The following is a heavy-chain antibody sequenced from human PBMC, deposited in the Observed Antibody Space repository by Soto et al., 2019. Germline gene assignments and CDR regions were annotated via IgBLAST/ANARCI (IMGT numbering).Heavy chain of an antibody. V-gene: IGHV3-23*01. CDR2: ISGSGGST. CDR3: AKNTVTGYYYYYGMDV. D-gene: IGHD4-4*01. Sequence: EVQLLESGGGLVQPGGSLRLSCAASGFTFSSFAMSWVRQAPGKGLEWVSAISGSGGSTYYADSVKGRFTISRDNSKNMLYLQINSLRAEDTAVYYCAKNTVTGYYYYYGMDVWGQGTTVTGSS. J-gene: IGHJ6*02. CDR1: GFTFSSFA.